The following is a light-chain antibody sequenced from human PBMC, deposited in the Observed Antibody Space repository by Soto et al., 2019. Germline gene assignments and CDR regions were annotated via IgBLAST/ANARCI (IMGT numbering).Light chain of an antibody. V-gene: IGKV3-20*01. Sequence: EIVLTQSPGTLSLSPGERATLSCRASQSVSNNYLAWYQQKPGQAPRLLIYGGSSRATGIPVRFSGSGSETDFTLTVTRLEAEDFAVYYCQQYSSSRTFGQGTKVDNK. CDR1: QSVSNNY. J-gene: IGKJ1*01. CDR3: QQYSSSRT. CDR2: GGS.